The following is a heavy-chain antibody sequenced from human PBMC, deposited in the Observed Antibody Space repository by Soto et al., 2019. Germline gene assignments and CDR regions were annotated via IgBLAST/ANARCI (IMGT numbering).Heavy chain of an antibody. CDR3: ARRQQWLAGYFDY. CDR2: IYYSGST. D-gene: IGHD6-19*01. Sequence: SETLSLTCAVSGDSISSSGFYWVWIRQPPGKGLEWIGSIYYSGSTYYNPSLKSRVTISVDTSKSQFSLKMRSVTAADTAVYYCARRQQWLAGYFDYWGQGTLVTV. J-gene: IGHJ4*02. V-gene: IGHV4-39*01. CDR1: GDSISSSGFY.